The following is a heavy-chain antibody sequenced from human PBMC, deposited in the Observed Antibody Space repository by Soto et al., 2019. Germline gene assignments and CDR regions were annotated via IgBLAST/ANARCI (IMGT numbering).Heavy chain of an antibody. CDR3: ANKGGHDFWSGSYILHY. CDR2: IIPIFGTT. V-gene: IGHV1-69*13. Sequence: GASVKVSCKVFGGTFSSCAISWVRQAPGQGLEWMGGIIPIFGTTNYAQKFQDRVTITADESTSTAYLELSSLRSEDTALYYCANKGGHDFWSGSYILHYWGQGTLVTVSS. D-gene: IGHD3-3*01. J-gene: IGHJ4*02. CDR1: GGTFSSCA.